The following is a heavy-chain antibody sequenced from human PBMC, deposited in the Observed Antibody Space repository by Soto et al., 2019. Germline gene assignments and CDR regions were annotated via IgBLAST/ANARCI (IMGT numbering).Heavy chain of an antibody. CDR2: ISGSGGFI. V-gene: IGHV3-21*01. Sequence: GWSLRLSCAASGFTFSSYTMSWVRQAPGKGLEWVSSISGSGGFIYYADSVKGRFTISRDNAQNSLYLQMNSLRAEDTAVYYCARETLRRENWFDPWGQGTLVTVSS. CDR1: GFTFSSYT. CDR3: ARETLRRENWFDP. D-gene: IGHD4-17*01. J-gene: IGHJ5*02.